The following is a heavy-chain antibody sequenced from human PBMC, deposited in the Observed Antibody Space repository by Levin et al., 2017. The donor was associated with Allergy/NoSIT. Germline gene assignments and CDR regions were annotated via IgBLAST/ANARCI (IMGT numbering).Heavy chain of an antibody. D-gene: IGHD1-20*01. J-gene: IGHJ4*02. Sequence: GESLKISCAASGFTFSDYYMSWIRQAPGKGLEWVSYISSSGSTIYYADSVKGRFTISRDNAKNSLYLQMNSLRAEDTAVYYCARAHMYNWNDVAFDYWGQGTLVTVSS. CDR1: GFTFSDYY. V-gene: IGHV3-11*01. CDR3: ARAHMYNWNDVAFDY. CDR2: ISSSGSTI.